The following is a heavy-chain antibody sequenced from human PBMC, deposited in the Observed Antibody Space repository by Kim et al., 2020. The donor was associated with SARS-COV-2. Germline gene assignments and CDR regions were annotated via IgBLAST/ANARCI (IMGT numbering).Heavy chain of an antibody. Sequence: GGSLRLSCAASGFTFSSYAMSWVRQAPGKGLEWVSAISGSGGSTYYADSVKGRFTISRDNSKNTLYLQMNSLRAEDTAVYYCTECGYDSSAWDLFDIWGQGTMVTVSS. CDR2: ISGSGGST. CDR1: GFTFSSYA. V-gene: IGHV3-23*01. D-gene: IGHD3-22*01. J-gene: IGHJ3*02. CDR3: TECGYDSSAWDLFDI.